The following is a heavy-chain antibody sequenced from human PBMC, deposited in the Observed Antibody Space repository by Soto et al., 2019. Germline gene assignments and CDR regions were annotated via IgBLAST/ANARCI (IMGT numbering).Heavy chain of an antibody. D-gene: IGHD5-12*01. V-gene: IGHV4-34*01. CDR2: INHSGST. CDR1: GGSFSGYY. J-gene: IGHJ4*02. Sequence: KTSETLSLTCAVYGGSFSGYYWSWIRQPPGKGLEWIGEINHSGSTNYNPSLKSRVTISVDTSKNQFSLKLSSVTAADTAVYYCARKMATLDYWGQGTLVTVSS. CDR3: ARKMATLDY.